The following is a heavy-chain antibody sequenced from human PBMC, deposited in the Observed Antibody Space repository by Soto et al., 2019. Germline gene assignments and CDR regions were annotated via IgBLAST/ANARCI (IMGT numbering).Heavy chain of an antibody. CDR1: GGSFSGYY. V-gene: IGHV4-34*01. Sequence: SETLSLTCAVYGGSFSGYYWSWIRQPPGKGLEWIGEINHSGSTNYNPSLKSRVTISVDTSKNQFSLKLSSVTAADTAVYYCARGEVRQWLVRWATFDIWGQGTMVTVSS. CDR3: ARGEVRQWLVRWATFDI. D-gene: IGHD6-19*01. J-gene: IGHJ3*02. CDR2: INHSGST.